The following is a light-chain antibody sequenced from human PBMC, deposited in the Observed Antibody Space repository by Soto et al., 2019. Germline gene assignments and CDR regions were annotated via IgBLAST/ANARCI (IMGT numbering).Light chain of an antibody. CDR1: QTISTN. J-gene: IGKJ1*01. CDR3: QQCNTWTWT. Sequence: EIVMTQSPATLSVSPGARATLSCRASQTISTNLAWYQHKPGQPPSLLIYGAATRATGVPARFSGSWSGTLFTLTIASLQSEDFAVYYCQQCNTWTWTFGQGTKVDIK. CDR2: GAA. V-gene: IGKV3-15*01.